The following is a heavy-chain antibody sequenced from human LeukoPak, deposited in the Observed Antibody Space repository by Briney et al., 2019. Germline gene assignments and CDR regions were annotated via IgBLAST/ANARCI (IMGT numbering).Heavy chain of an antibody. CDR3: AKKGYAGSGTHSYYFDY. Sequence: AGGSLRLSCAASGFSFSSYAMSWVRQAPGKGLEWVSGISGSGGSTYYADSVKGRFTISRDNSKNTLYLQMSSLRAEDTAVYYCAKKGYAGSGTHSYYFDYWGQGALVTVSS. CDR1: GFSFSSYA. D-gene: IGHD3-10*01. V-gene: IGHV3-23*01. J-gene: IGHJ4*02. CDR2: ISGSGGST.